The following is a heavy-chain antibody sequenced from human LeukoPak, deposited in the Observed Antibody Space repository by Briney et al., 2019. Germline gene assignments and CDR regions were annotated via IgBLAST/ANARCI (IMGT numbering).Heavy chain of an antibody. CDR1: GFTFSRYS. J-gene: IGHJ4*02. V-gene: IGHV3-21*01. Sequence: AGGSLRLSCAASGFTFSRYSMNWVRQAPGKGLEWVSYISGNNNYIYYADSVGGRFTISRDNARDSLFLQMDSLRAEDTAVYYFARVPHRPGPRHLWGRGTRVSVS. CDR2: ISGNNNYI. CDR3: ARVPHRPGPRHL.